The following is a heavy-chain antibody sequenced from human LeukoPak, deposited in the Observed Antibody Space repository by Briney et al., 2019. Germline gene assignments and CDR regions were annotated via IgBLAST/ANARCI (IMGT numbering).Heavy chain of an antibody. CDR1: GGSISSGSYY. CDR3: ARVNVVGYYYYMDV. V-gene: IGHV4-61*02. J-gene: IGHJ6*03. CDR2: IYTSGST. Sequence: SETLSLTCTVSGGSISSGSYYWSRIRQPAGKGLEWIGRIYTSGSTNYNPSLKSRVTISVDTSKNQFSLKLSSVTAADTAVYYCARVNVVGYYYYMDVWGKGTTVTVSS. D-gene: IGHD2-2*01.